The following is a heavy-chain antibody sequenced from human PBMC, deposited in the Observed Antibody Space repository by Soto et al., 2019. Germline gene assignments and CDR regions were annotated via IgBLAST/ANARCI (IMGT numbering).Heavy chain of an antibody. J-gene: IGHJ6*02. CDR3: ATGQSYYDFWSGYPYYYGMDV. CDR2: TYYRSKWYN. D-gene: IGHD3-3*01. CDR1: GDSVSINSAA. Sequence: SQTLSLTWAISGDSVSINSAAWNWIRQSPSRGLEWLGRTYYRSKWYNDYAVSVKSRITINPDTSKNQFSLQLNSVTPEDTAVYYCATGQSYYDFWSGYPYYYGMDVWGQGTTVTVSS. V-gene: IGHV6-1*01.